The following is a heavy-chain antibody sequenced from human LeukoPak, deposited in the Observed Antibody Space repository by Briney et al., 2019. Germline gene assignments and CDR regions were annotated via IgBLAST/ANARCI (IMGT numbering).Heavy chain of an antibody. CDR1: GFTFSSYG. V-gene: IGHV3-30*18. J-gene: IGHJ4*02. D-gene: IGHD3-22*01. CDR2: ISYDGSNK. Sequence: GRSLRLSCAASGFTFSSYGMHWVRQAPGEGLEWVAVISYDGSNKYYADSVKGRFTISRDNSKNTLYLQMNSLRAEDTAVYYCAKGRYYYDSSGYYSSDYWGQGTLVTVSS. CDR3: AKGRYYYDSSGYYSSDY.